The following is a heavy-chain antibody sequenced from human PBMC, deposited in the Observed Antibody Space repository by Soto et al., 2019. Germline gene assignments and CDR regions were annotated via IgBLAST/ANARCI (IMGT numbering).Heavy chain of an antibody. CDR3: ARAPKVSGSSQTRPDF. V-gene: IGHV4-34*01. D-gene: IGHD6-6*01. Sequence: SETLSLTCSIYSGSFSGYYWSWIRQPPGKGLEWIGEISQSGNTNYSPSLKSRVSISIDASMKQFSLNLASVSAADTAVYYCARAPKVSGSSQTRPDFWGQGTLVTVSS. CDR1: SGSFSGYY. CDR2: ISQSGNT. J-gene: IGHJ4*02.